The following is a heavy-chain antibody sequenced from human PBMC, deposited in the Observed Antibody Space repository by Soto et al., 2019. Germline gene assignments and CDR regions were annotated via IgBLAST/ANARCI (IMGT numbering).Heavy chain of an antibody. V-gene: IGHV1-3*01. CDR3: ARDSGSNYDFWSGYDY. Sequence: GASVKVSCKASGYTFTSYAMHWVRQAPGQRLEWMGWINAGNGNTKYSQKFQGRVTITRDTSASTAYMELSSLRSEDTAVYYCARDSGSNYDFWSGYDYWGQGTLVTVSS. CDR2: INAGNGNT. D-gene: IGHD3-3*01. J-gene: IGHJ4*02. CDR1: GYTFTSYA.